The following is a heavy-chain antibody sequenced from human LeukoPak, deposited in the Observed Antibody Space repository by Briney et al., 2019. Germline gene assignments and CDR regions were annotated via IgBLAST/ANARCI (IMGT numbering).Heavy chain of an antibody. CDR3: ASIGWFGAFDI. J-gene: IGHJ3*02. V-gene: IGHV3-7*01. CDR1: GFTFSNFW. D-gene: IGHD6-19*01. Sequence: PGGSLRLSCTASGFTFSNFWMGWVRQAPGKGLEWVANIKQDETEKFYLGSVKGRFTISRDNAKNSLYLQMNSLRAEDTAVYYCASIGWFGAFDIWGQGTMVTVSS. CDR2: IKQDETEK.